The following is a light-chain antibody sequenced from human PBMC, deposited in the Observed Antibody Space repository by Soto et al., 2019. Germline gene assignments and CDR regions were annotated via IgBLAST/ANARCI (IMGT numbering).Light chain of an antibody. J-gene: IGLJ1*01. CDR1: SSDFGSYNL. CDR3: CSYAGSSTYV. CDR2: EDS. V-gene: IGLV2-23*01. Sequence: QSLLTQPASVSGSPGQSITISCPGTSSDFGSYNLVSWYQQHPGKAPKLMIYEDSKRPSGVSNRFSGSKSGNTASLTISGLQAEDDADYYCCSYAGSSTYVFGTGTKVTVL.